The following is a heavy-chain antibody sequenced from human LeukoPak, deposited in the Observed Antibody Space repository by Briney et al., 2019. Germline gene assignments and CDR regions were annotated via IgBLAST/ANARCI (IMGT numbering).Heavy chain of an antibody. CDR2: ISAYNLNT. V-gene: IGHV1-18*01. D-gene: IGHD2-2*01. J-gene: IGHJ5*02. Sequence: ASVKVSCKASGYTFNAYAITWVRQAPGQGLEWMGWISAYNLNTNYAQNLQGRVTMTVHTSTTTAYMELRSLRFDDTAVYYCARVGNGASWPWEWFDPWGQGTLVTVSS. CDR3: ARVGNGASWPWEWFDP. CDR1: GYTFNAYA.